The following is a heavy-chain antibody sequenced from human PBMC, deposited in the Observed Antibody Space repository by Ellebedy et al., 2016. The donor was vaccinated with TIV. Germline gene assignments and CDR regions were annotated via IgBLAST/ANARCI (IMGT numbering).Heavy chain of an antibody. CDR3: ARGLYGSFDY. J-gene: IGHJ4*02. V-gene: IGHV4-59*01. CDR1: GGSISGYY. Sequence: MPSETLSLTCTVSGGSISGYYWSWIRQPPGQGLEWIAYIYYSGSTNYNPSLKSRVTISVDTSKNQFSLKLSSVTAADTAVYYCARGLYGSFDYWGQGTLVTVSS. CDR2: IYYSGST. D-gene: IGHD3-16*01.